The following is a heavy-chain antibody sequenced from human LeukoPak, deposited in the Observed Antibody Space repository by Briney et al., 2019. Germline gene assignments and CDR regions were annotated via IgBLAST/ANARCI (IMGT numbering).Heavy chain of an antibody. CDR2: IDNGGST. D-gene: IGHD5-12*01. CDR1: GFTVSSHY. CDR3: ARSGIVATITDY. J-gene: IGHJ4*02. Sequence: PRGSLRLSCAASGFTVSSHYMSWVRPAPGKGLEGVGVIDNGGSTYYADSVQGRFTITRDHSKNTLYIQMNSLRAEDTAVYYCARSGIVATITDYWGQGTLVTVSS. V-gene: IGHV3-53*01.